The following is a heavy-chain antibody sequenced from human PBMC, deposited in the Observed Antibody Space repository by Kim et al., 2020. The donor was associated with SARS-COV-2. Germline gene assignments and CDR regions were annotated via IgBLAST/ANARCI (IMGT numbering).Heavy chain of an antibody. D-gene: IGHD2-15*01. CDR1: GGTFSSYA. CDR2: IIPIFGTA. Sequence: SVKVSCKASGGTFSSYAISWVRQAPGQGLEWMGGIIPIFGTANYAQKFQGRVTITADESTSTAYMELSSLRSEDTAVYYCARCTVVVVAATLRWSAFDIWGQGTMVTVSS. CDR3: ARCTVVVVAATLRWSAFDI. J-gene: IGHJ3*02. V-gene: IGHV1-69*13.